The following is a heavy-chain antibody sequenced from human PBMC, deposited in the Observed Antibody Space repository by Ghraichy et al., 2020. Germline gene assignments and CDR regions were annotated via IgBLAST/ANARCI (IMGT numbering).Heavy chain of an antibody. D-gene: IGHD3-9*01. CDR3: AIGRHFDWLSQPYFDY. J-gene: IGHJ4*02. Sequence: SETLSLTCAVYGGSFSGYYWSWIRQPPGKGLEWIGEINHSGSTNYNPSLKSRVTISVDTSKNQFSLKLSSVTAADTAVYYCAIGRHFDWLSQPYFDYWGQGTLVTVSS. V-gene: IGHV4-34*01. CDR2: INHSGST. CDR1: GGSFSGYY.